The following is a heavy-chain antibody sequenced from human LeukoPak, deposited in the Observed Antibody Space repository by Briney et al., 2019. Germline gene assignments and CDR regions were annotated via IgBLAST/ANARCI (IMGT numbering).Heavy chain of an antibody. V-gene: IGHV3-53*01. Sequence: PGGSLRLSCVASGFSVSTNYMSWVRQAPGKGLEWVSVIYSGGNTYYADSVKGRFTISRDTSKNTLYLQMDSLRAEDTAVYYCARGGGAYCGDDCRRTFDYWGQGTLVTVSS. CDR2: IYSGGNT. CDR1: GFSVSTNY. CDR3: ARGGGAYCGDDCRRTFDY. D-gene: IGHD2-21*02. J-gene: IGHJ4*02.